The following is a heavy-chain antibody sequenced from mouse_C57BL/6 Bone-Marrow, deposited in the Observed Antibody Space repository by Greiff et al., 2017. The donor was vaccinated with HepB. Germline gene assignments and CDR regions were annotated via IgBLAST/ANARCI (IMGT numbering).Heavy chain of an antibody. J-gene: IGHJ3*01. V-gene: IGHV1-81*01. CDR1: GYTFTSYG. CDR3: GRGSGRAWFAY. Sequence: VQLQQSGAELARPGASVKLSCKASGYTFTSYGISWVKQRTGQGLEWIGEIYPRSGNTYYNEKFKGKATLTADKSSSTAYMALRSLTSEDSAVYFCGRGSGRAWFAYWGQGTLVTVSA. CDR2: IYPRSGNT. D-gene: IGHD3-1*01.